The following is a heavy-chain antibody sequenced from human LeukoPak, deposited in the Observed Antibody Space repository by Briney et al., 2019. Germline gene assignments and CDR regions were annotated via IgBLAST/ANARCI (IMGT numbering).Heavy chain of an antibody. J-gene: IGHJ4*02. CDR2: INAGNGNT. CDR1: GYTFTSYG. Sequence: ASVNVSCKASGYTFTSYGISWVRQAPGQRLEWMGWINAGNGNTKYSQKFQGRVTITRDTSASTAYMELSSLRSEDTAVYYCARGLPSDYWGQGTLVTVSS. CDR3: ARGLPSDY. V-gene: IGHV1-3*01.